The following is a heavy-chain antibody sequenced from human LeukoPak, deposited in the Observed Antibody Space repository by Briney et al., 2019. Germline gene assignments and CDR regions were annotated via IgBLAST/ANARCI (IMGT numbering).Heavy chain of an antibody. V-gene: IGHV3-23*01. CDR2: ISGSGGAT. Sequence: GGSLRLSCAASGFTFSSYAMSWVRQAPGKGLEWVSAISGSGGATHYADPVKGRFTISRDNSKNTLYLQVNSLRPEDTAVYYCATFKGPFNWFDPWGQGTLVTVSS. CDR3: ATFKGPFNWFDP. J-gene: IGHJ5*02. CDR1: GFTFSSYA.